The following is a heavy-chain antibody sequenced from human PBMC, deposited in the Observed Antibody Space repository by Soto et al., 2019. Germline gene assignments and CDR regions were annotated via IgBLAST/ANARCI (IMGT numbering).Heavy chain of an antibody. D-gene: IGHD3-10*02. V-gene: IGHV4-4*02. CDR1: GGSISSSNW. J-gene: IGHJ6*02. Sequence: QVQLQESGPGLVKPSGTLSLTCAVSGGSISSSNWWSWVRQPPGKGREWIGEIYHSGSTKYNPSLQSRVTISVDKSKNQFSLKLSSVTAADTAVYYGASVRGGYYYGMDVWGQGTTVTVSS. CDR3: ASVRGGYYYGMDV. CDR2: IYHSGST.